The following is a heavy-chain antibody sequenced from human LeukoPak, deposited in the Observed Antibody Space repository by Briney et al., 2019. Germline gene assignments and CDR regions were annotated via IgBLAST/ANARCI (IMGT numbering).Heavy chain of an antibody. Sequence: GRSLRLSCAASGFTFSSYGMHWVRQAPGKGLEWVAVISYDGSNIYYAGSVRGRFTISRDNSKNTLYLQMNSLRAEDTALYYCASQRDIVPTISDYWGQGTLVTVSS. CDR2: ISYDGSNI. CDR3: ASQRDIVPTISDY. J-gene: IGHJ4*02. V-gene: IGHV3-30*03. D-gene: IGHD5-12*01. CDR1: GFTFSSYG.